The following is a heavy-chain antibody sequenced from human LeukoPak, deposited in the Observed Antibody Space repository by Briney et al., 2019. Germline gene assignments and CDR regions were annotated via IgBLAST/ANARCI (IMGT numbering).Heavy chain of an antibody. D-gene: IGHD4-17*01. J-gene: IGHJ3*02. Sequence: GASVKVSCKASGGTFSSYAISWVRQAPGQGLEWMGGIIPIFGTANYAQKFQGRVTITADESTSTAYMELSSLRSEDTAVYYCARDESDYGDTIAFDIWGQGTMVIVSS. CDR3: ARDESDYGDTIAFDI. V-gene: IGHV1-69*13. CDR2: IIPIFGTA. CDR1: GGTFSSYA.